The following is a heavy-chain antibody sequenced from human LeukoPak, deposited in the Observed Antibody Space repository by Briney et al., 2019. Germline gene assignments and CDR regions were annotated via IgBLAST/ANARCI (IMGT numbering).Heavy chain of an antibody. J-gene: IGHJ4*02. CDR2: ITSPVGHI. CDR3: ATDGQSSGWYGFDY. D-gene: IGHD6-19*01. Sequence: GGPLRLSCAASGFTFSTYSMNWVRQAPGKGLEWVASITSPVGHIYYADSLKGRITISRDNAKSSLYLQMNSLRAEDTAVYYCATDGQSSGWYGFDYWGQATMVADSS. V-gene: IGHV3-21*01. CDR1: GFTFSTYS.